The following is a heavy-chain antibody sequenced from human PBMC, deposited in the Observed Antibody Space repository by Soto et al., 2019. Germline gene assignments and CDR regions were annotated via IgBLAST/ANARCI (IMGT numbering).Heavy chain of an antibody. CDR2: INPNSGGT. CDR3: ARGPATAPDAY. Sequence: ASVKVSCKASGYTFTGYYMHWVRQAPGQGLEWMGWINPNSGGTNYAQKFQGRVTMTRDTSTSTVYMELSSLRSEDTAVYYCARGPATAPDAYWGLGTLVTVSS. D-gene: IGHD2-2*01. J-gene: IGHJ4*02. V-gene: IGHV1-2*02. CDR1: GYTFTGYY.